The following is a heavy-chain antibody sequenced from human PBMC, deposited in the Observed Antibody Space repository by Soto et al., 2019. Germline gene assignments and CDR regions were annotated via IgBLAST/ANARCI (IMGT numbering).Heavy chain of an antibody. J-gene: IGHJ4*02. Sequence: QVHLVQSGAEVKKPGASVKVSCKGSGYTFTTYGITWVRQAPGQGLEWMGWISAHNGNTNYAQKLEGRVTVTRDTSTSTAYMELRSLRSDDTAVYYCARGRYGDYWGQGALVTVSS. CDR3: ARGRYGDY. D-gene: IGHD1-1*01. CDR1: GYTFTTYG. CDR2: ISAHNGNT. V-gene: IGHV1-18*01.